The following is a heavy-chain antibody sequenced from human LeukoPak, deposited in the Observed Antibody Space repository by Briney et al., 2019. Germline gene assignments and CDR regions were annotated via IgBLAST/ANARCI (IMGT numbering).Heavy chain of an antibody. V-gene: IGHV1-3*01. CDR1: GYSFSTYT. Sequence: SEKVPCKASGYSFSTYTMNWARQAPGQRLEWMGWNNAGNGNTKYSQKLQGRVPTTRDTSASTAYMEMRSMISEDTAVYYCAIEMDRDYYNLFFDDWGQGTLVTVSS. D-gene: IGHD5-24*01. CDR3: AIEMDRDYYNLFFDD. J-gene: IGHJ4*02. CDR2: NNAGNGNT.